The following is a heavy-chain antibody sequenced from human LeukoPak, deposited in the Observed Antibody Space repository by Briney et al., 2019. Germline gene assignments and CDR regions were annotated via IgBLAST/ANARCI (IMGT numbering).Heavy chain of an antibody. CDR1: GYTFTSYA. CDR2: INAGNGNT. J-gene: IGHJ4*02. D-gene: IGHD2-15*01. V-gene: IGHV1-3*01. CDR3: ARGVVVAATVDY. Sequence: RASVKVSCKASGYTFTSYAMHWVRQAPGQRLEWMGWINAGNGNTKYSQKFQGRVTITRDTSASTAYMELSSLRSEDTAVYYCARGVVVAATVDYWGQGTLVTVSS.